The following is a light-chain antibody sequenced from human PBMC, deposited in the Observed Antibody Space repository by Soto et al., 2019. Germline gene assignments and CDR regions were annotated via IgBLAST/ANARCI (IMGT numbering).Light chain of an antibody. J-gene: IGKJ4*01. CDR1: QSVRNY. CDR3: QQRSIPLT. V-gene: IGKV3-11*01. Sequence: EIVLTQSPATLSLSPGERATLSCRASQSVRNYLAWYQQKPGQAPRLLIYDASNRATGIPARFSGSGSGTDFTLTISSLEPEDFAVYYCQQRSIPLTFGGGTKVDIK. CDR2: DAS.